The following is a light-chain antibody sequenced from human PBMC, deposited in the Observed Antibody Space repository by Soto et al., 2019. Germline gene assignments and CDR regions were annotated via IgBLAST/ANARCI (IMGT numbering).Light chain of an antibody. CDR1: QGISNY. Sequence: DIQMTQSPSSLSASVGDRVTITCRASQGISNYLAWYQQKPGKVTKLLIYAASTLQSGVPSRFSGSGSGTDFTLTISSLQPEDVATYYCQKYNSAPLLIGEYTFGQGTKLEIK. V-gene: IGKV1-27*01. CDR3: QKYNSAPLLIGEYT. CDR2: AAS. J-gene: IGKJ2*01.